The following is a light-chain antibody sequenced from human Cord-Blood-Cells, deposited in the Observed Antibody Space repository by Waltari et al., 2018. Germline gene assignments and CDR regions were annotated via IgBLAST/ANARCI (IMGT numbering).Light chain of an antibody. CDR1: QIVLYSSNNKNY. V-gene: IGKV4-1*01. Sequence: DIVMTQSPDSLAVSLGEWATLNCKSSQIVLYSSNNKNYFAWYQQRPGQPPKLLIYSASTRDSGVPDRFSGSGSGTDFALTISSLQAEDVAVYYCQKYYSTPWTFGQGTKVEIK. J-gene: IGKJ1*01. CDR2: SAS. CDR3: QKYYSTPWT.